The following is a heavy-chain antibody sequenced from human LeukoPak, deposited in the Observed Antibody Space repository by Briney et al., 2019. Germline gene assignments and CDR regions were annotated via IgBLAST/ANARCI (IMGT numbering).Heavy chain of an antibody. CDR3: ARMRELLRSPFDY. CDR2: INPNSGGT. Sequence: GASVKVSCKASGYTFTGYYMHWVRQAPGQGLEWMGWINPNSGGTNYAQKFQGRVTMTRDTSISTAYMELSGLRSEDTAVYYCARMRELLRSPFDYWGQGTLVTVSS. D-gene: IGHD1-26*01. V-gene: IGHV1-2*02. J-gene: IGHJ4*02. CDR1: GYTFTGYY.